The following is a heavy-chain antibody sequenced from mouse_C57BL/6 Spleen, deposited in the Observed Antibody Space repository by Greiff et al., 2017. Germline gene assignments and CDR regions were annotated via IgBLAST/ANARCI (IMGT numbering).Heavy chain of an antibody. CDR1: GYAFTNYL. CDR2: INPGSGGT. J-gene: IGHJ4*01. D-gene: IGHD2-1*01. Sequence: QVQLQLSGAELVRPGTSVKVSCKASGYAFTNYLIEWVKQRPGQGLEWIGVINPGSGGTNYNEKFKGKATLTADKSSSTAYMQLSSLTSEDSAVYFCARTGYGNSRDYYAMDYWGQGTSVTVSS. V-gene: IGHV1-54*01. CDR3: ARTGYGNSRDYYAMDY.